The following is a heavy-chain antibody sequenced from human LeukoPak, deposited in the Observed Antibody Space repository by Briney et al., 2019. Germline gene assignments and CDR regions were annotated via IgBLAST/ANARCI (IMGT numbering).Heavy chain of an antibody. Sequence: GGSLRLSCAASGFIFSSYSLNWVRQAPGKGLEWVSGMSWNSGSIGYADSVKGRFTISRDNAKNSLYLQMNSLRAEDTALYYCAKDIAYYYDSSGYFDYWGQGTLVTVSS. CDR1: GFIFSSYS. CDR3: AKDIAYYYDSSGYFDY. J-gene: IGHJ4*02. CDR2: MSWNSGSI. V-gene: IGHV3-9*01. D-gene: IGHD3-22*01.